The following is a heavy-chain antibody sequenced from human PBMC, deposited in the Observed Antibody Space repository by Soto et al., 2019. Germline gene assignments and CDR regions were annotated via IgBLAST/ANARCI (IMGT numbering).Heavy chain of an antibody. D-gene: IGHD2-15*01. V-gene: IGHV1-24*01. Sequence: ASVKVLCKVSGYTLTELSMHWVRQAPGKGLEWMGGFDPEDGETIYAQKFQGRVTMTEDTSTDTAYMELSSLRSEDTAVYYCATEILVRNWFDPWGQGTLVTVSS. CDR3: ATEILVRNWFDP. CDR2: FDPEDGET. CDR1: GYTLTELS. J-gene: IGHJ5*02.